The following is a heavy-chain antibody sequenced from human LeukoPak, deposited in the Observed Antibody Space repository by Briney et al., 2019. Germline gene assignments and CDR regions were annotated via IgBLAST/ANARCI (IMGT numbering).Heavy chain of an antibody. J-gene: IGHJ4*02. CDR2: IKQDGSDK. V-gene: IGHV3-7*01. Sequence: GGSLRLSRAASGFTFSTYWMSWVRQAPGKGLEWVANIKQDGSDKYYLDSVKGRFTISRDNAKNSLYLQMNSLRAEDTAVYYCAREDDYGGNSGGYWGQGTLVTVSS. CDR1: GFTFSTYW. CDR3: AREDDYGGNSGGY. D-gene: IGHD4-23*01.